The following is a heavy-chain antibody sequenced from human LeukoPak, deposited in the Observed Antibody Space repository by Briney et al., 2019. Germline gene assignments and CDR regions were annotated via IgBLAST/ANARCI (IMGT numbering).Heavy chain of an antibody. J-gene: IGHJ4*02. Sequence: PGGSLRLSCAASGFSFSIFWMTWVRQAPGKGLEWVANIKPDGSAGYYVDSVKGRFTISRDNAKNSLYLQMNTLRAEDTAVYYCARDAGWFRFDYWGQGTLVTVSS. CDR3: ARDAGWFRFDY. CDR2: IKPDGSAG. D-gene: IGHD2-15*01. CDR1: GFSFSIFW. V-gene: IGHV3-7*01.